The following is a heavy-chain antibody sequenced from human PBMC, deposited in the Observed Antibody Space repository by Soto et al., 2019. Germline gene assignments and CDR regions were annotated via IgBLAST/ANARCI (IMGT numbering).Heavy chain of an antibody. CDR3: ARQLKRYCSSTSCSPDAFDI. J-gene: IGHJ3*02. D-gene: IGHD2-2*01. CDR1: GFTVSNNY. CDR2: IYSGGST. Sequence: GGSLRLSCAASGFTVSNNYMSWVRQAPGKGLEWVSVIYSGGSTYYADSVKGRFTISRDNSKNTLYLQMNSLRAEDTAVYYCARQLKRYCSSTSCSPDAFDIWGQGTMVT. V-gene: IGHV3-66*04.